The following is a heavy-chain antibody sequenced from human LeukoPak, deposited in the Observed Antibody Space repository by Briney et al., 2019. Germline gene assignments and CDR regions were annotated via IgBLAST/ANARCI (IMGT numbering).Heavy chain of an antibody. D-gene: IGHD3-10*01. CDR3: AKHYMGSSYNRGLDY. Sequence: SETLSLTCTVSGDSISSNSYYWAWIRQPPGQGLEWIGNMFYSGSTYYHPSLKGRFTISVDTSKHQFSLKLSSVTAADTAIHYCAKHYMGSSYNRGLDYWGQGTLVTVSS. J-gene: IGHJ4*02. CDR1: GDSISSNSYY. V-gene: IGHV4-39*01. CDR2: MFYSGST.